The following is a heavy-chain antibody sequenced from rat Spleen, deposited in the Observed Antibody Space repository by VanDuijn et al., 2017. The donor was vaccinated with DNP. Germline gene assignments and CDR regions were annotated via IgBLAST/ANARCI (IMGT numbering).Heavy chain of an antibody. CDR1: GFSLTSYG. CDR3: TRDDIGTTRFDY. Sequence: QVQLKESGPGLVQPSQTLSLTCTVSGFSLTSYGVSWVRQPPGKGLEWIAAISSGGSTYYNSALKSRLSISRDTSTSQVFLKMNSLQTEDTAIYFCTRDDIGTTRFDYWGQGVMVTVSS. CDR2: ISSGGST. D-gene: IGHD1-5*01. V-gene: IGHV2S12*01. J-gene: IGHJ2*01.